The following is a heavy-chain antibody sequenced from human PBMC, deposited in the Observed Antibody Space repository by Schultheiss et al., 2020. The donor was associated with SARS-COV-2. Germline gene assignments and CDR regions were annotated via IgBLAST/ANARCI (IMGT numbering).Heavy chain of an antibody. J-gene: IGHJ5*02. Sequence: GGSLRLSCAASGFTFSSYAMSWVRQAPGKGLEWVSYISSSGSTIYYADSVKGRFTISRDNAKNSLYLQMNSLRAEDTAVYYCAREARGSSSSEFDPWGQGTLVTVSS. CDR1: GFTFSSYA. CDR2: ISSSGSTI. V-gene: IGHV3-48*04. CDR3: AREARGSSSSEFDP. D-gene: IGHD6-6*01.